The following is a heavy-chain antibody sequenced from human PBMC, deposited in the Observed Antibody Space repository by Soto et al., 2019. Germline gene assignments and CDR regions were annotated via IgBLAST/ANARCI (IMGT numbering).Heavy chain of an antibody. CDR2: ISAYNGNT. CDR1: GYTFTSYG. J-gene: IGHJ5*02. CDR3: ARREQQLRFDP. Sequence: QVQLVQSGAEVKKPGASVKVSCKASGYTFTSYGISWVRPAPGQGLEWMGWISAYNGNTNYAQKLQGRVTMTTDTATSPAYMELRSLISDDTAVYYCARREQQLRFDPWGQGTLVTVSS. V-gene: IGHV1-18*01. D-gene: IGHD6-13*01.